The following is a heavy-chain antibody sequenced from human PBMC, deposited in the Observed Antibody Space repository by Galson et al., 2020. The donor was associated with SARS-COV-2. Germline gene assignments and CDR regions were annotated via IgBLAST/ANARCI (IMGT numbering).Heavy chain of an antibody. V-gene: IGHV4-39*07. CDR3: ARLRRDGTNFLSDSFDS. CDR1: GDSISNINYY. CDR2: IFSSGSF. J-gene: IGHJ4*02. D-gene: IGHD4-17*01. Sequence: SETLSLTCTVSGDSISNINYYWGWVRQPPGKGLEWLGPIFSSGSFYYNPSLESRITISLDMSNNMFSLDLTSVTAADTAMYYCARLRRDGTNFLSDSFDSWGQGTLVTVSS.